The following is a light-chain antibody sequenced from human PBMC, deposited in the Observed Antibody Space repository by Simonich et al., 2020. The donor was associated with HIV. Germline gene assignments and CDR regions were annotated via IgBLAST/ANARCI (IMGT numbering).Light chain of an antibody. CDR1: QRVSSD. Sequence: EIVMTQSPATLSVSPGERATLSCRASQRVSSDLAWYHQEPGQAPRLLIYGASTRATGIPARFSGSGSGTDFTLTISRLEPEDFAVYYCQQRSNWPITFGQGTRLEIK. CDR3: QQRSNWPIT. CDR2: GAS. J-gene: IGKJ5*01. V-gene: IGKV3-15*01.